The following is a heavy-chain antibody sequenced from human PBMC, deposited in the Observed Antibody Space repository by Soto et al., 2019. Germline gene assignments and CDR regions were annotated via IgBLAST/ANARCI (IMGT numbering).Heavy chain of an antibody. CDR1: GGTFSSYA. CDR3: ARSLGYCSSTSCFVAATPENYYYYGMYV. J-gene: IGHJ6*02. CDR2: IIPIFGTA. D-gene: IGHD2-2*01. V-gene: IGHV1-69*01. Sequence: QVQLVQSGAEVKKPGSSVKVSCKASGGTFSSYAISWVRQAPGQGLEWMVGIIPIFGTANYAQKFQGRVTITAEQSTSTAYMELSSLRSEDTAVYYCARSLGYCSSTSCFVAATPENYYYYGMYVWCQGTTVTVCS.